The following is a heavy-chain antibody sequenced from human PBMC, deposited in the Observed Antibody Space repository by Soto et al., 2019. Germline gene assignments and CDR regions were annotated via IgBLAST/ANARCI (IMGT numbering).Heavy chain of an antibody. CDR2: ISGSGGST. CDR3: AKDSLGIAVAGLFDY. J-gene: IGHJ4*02. V-gene: IGHV3-23*01. CDR1: GFTFSSYA. Sequence: GESLKISCAASGFTFSSYAMSWVRQAPGKGLEWVSAISGSGGSTYYADSVKGRFTISRDNSKNTLYLQMNSLRAEDTAVYYCAKDSLGIAVAGLFDYWGQGTLVTVSS. D-gene: IGHD6-19*01.